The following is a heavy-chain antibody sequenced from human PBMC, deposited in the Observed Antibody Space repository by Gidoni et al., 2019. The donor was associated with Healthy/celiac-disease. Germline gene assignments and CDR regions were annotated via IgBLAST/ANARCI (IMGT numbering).Heavy chain of an antibody. Sequence: QVQLVQSGAEVKKPGSSVKVSCKASGGTFSSYAISWVLRAPGQGLEWMGGIIPSFGTANYEQKSQGRVTMTADESTRKAYRELRSLRSENTAVYYCARDWASYDILTGYRNWFDPWGQGTLVTVSS. J-gene: IGHJ5*02. CDR1: GGTFSSYA. CDR2: IIPSFGTA. D-gene: IGHD3-9*01. CDR3: ARDWASYDILTGYRNWFDP. V-gene: IGHV1-69*01.